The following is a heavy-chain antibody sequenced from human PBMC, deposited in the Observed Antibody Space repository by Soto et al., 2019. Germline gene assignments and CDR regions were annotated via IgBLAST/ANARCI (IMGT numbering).Heavy chain of an antibody. D-gene: IGHD6-13*01. Sequence: QLQLQESGPGLVKPSETLSLTCTVSGGSISSSSYYWGWIRQPPGKGLEWIGSIYYSGSTYYNPSLKSRVTISLNTSKNQFSLKLSSVTAADTAVYYCASLKQQLVDYWGQGTLVTVSS. V-gene: IGHV4-39*01. J-gene: IGHJ4*02. CDR3: ASLKQQLVDY. CDR1: GGSISSSSYY. CDR2: IYYSGST.